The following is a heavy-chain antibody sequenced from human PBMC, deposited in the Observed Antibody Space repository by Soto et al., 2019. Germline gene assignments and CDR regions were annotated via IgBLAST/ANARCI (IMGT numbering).Heavy chain of an antibody. CDR2: IDPSDSYT. V-gene: IGHV5-10-1*03. CDR1: GYKFIGYW. Sequence: EVQLVQSGAEMKKPGESLTISCRGSGYKFIGYWISWVRQMPGKGLEWVGRIDPSDSYTTYSPSFEGHVTISVDKSINTAYLQWRSLQASDTAKYYCMRHGNGTPFYFDFWGRGTLVPVSS. CDR3: MRHGNGTPFYFDF. J-gene: IGHJ4*02. D-gene: IGHD1-1*01.